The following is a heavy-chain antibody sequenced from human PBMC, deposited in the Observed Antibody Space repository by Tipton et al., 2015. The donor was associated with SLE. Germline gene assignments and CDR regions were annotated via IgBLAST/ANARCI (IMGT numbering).Heavy chain of an antibody. Sequence: TLRLSCDFYGGAFNAYDYHWIRQPPGKGLEWIGKINSFGSTNYSPSLKSRVTMSVDTSKNQFSLRLTSVTAADTAVYYCAKSPDAFDVWGQGTMVTVSS. CDR1: GGAFNAYD. CDR2: INSFGST. V-gene: IGHV4-34*01. CDR3: AKSPDAFDV. J-gene: IGHJ3*01.